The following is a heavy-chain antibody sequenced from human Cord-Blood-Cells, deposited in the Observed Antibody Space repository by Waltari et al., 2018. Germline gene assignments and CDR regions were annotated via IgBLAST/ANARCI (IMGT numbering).Heavy chain of an antibody. Sequence: GQGLKWMVVIIPIFGTANYAQKFQGKVTITPDEFTSTAYMELSSLRSADTAVYDCASLVIVATPDRDYWGQGTLVTVSS. CDR2: IIPIFGTA. CDR3: ASLVIVATPDRDY. V-gene: IGHV1-69*01. J-gene: IGHJ4*02. D-gene: IGHD5-12*01.